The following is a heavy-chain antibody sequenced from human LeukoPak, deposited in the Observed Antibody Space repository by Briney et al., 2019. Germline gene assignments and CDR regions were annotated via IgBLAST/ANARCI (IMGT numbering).Heavy chain of an antibody. J-gene: IGHJ6*02. D-gene: IGHD4-17*01. V-gene: IGHV4-59*01. CDR3: AREDPQTTVPEGLDV. CDR2: IYFSGTT. Sequence: SETLSLTCTVSGGSISNYYWSWLRQPPGKGLEWIGYIYFSGTTNINPSLTSRVTISVDMSKNQFSLKLSSVTAADTAVYYCAREDPQTTVPEGLDVWGQGTTVTVSS. CDR1: GGSISNYY.